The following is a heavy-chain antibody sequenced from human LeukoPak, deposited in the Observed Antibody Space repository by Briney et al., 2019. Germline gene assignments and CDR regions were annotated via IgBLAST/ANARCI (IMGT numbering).Heavy chain of an antibody. J-gene: IGHJ4*02. CDR2: ISSSGSTK. D-gene: IGHD3-9*01. CDR1: GXTFSTYN. Sequence: GGSLRLSCAASGXTFSTYNVNWVRQAPGKGLEWVSYISSSGSTKYYADSVKGRFTISRDNVKNSLFLQMNSLSDEDTAVYYCARDFLTGYFDCWGQGTLVTVSS. CDR3: ARDFLTGYFDC. V-gene: IGHV3-48*02.